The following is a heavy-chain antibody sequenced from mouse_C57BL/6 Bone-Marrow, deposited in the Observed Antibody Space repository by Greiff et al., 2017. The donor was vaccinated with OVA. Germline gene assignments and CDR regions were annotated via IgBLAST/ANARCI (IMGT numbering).Heavy chain of an antibody. D-gene: IGHD2-1*01. CDR1: GFTFSDFY. CDR2: SRNKANDYTT. J-gene: IGHJ3*01. CDR3: ARDSDYGNWFAY. Sequence: EVKVVESGGGLVQSGRSLRLSCATSGFTFSDFYMEWVRKAPGKGLEWIAASRNKANDYTTEYSASVKGRFIVSRDTSQSILYLQMNALRAEDTAIYYCARDSDYGNWFAYWGQGTLVTVSA. V-gene: IGHV7-1*01.